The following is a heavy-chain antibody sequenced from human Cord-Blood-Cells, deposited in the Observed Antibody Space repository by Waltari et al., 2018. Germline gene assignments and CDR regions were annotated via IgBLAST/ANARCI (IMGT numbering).Heavy chain of an antibody. CDR2: ISGSGGST. CDR3: AKGKGGIWYFDY. CDR1: GFTFSSHA. J-gene: IGHJ4*02. D-gene: IGHD1-1*01. V-gene: IGHV3-23*01. Sequence: EVQLLESGGGLVQPGGSLRLSCAASGFTFSSHAMSWVRQAPGKGLEWVSAISGSGGSTYYADSVKGRFTISRDNSKNTLYLQMNSLRAEDTAVYYCAKGKGGIWYFDYWGQGTLVTVSS.